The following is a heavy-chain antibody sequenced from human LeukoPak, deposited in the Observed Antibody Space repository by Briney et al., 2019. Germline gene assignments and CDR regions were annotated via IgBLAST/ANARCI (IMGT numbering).Heavy chain of an antibody. CDR2: ISSSSSYI. V-gene: IGHV3-21*01. D-gene: IGHD6-6*01. J-gene: IGHJ4*02. CDR1: GFTFSSYS. Sequence: GGTLRLSCAASGFTFSSYSMNWVPRAPGKGLEGVSSISSSSSYIYYADSVKGRFTISRDNAKNSLYLQMNSLRAEDTAVYYCARDLPSIAARFGLFDYWGQGTLVTVSS. CDR3: ARDLPSIAARFGLFDY.